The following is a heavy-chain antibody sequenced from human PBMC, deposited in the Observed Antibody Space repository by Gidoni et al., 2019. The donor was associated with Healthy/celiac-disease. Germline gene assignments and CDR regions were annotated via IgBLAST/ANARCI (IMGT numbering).Heavy chain of an antibody. D-gene: IGHD5-18*01. CDR2: ISYDGSNK. CDR3: AKVAAMAYGTYYYYGMDV. CDR1: GFTFSSYG. J-gene: IGHJ6*02. V-gene: IGHV3-30*18. Sequence: QVQLVESGGGVVQPGRSLRLSCAASGFTFSSYGRHWVRQAPGKGLEWVAVISYDGSNKYYADSVKGRFTISRDNSKNTLYLQMNSLRAEDTAVYYCAKVAAMAYGTYYYYGMDVWGQGTTVTVSS.